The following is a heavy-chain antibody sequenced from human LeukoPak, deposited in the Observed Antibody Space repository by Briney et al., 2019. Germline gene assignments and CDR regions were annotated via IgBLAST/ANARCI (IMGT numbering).Heavy chain of an antibody. CDR1: GFTFSDYW. J-gene: IGHJ6*04. D-gene: IGHD3-10*02. V-gene: IGHV3-74*01. CDR2: INSDGRST. CDR3: AELGITMIGGV. Sequence: GGSLRLSCAASGFTFSDYWMHWVRQAPGKGLVWVSRINSDGRSTSYADSVKGRFTISRDNAKNSLYLQMNSLRAEDTAVYYCAELGITMIGGVWGKGTTVTISS.